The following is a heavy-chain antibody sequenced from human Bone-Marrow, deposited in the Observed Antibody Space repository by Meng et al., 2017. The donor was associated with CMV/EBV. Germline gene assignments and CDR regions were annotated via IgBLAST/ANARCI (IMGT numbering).Heavy chain of an antibody. J-gene: IGHJ6*02. D-gene: IGHD3-3*01. V-gene: IGHV1-2*02. Sequence: ASVKVSCKASGYTFTEFYIHWVRQAPGQGLEWMGCINPHNGVTNYTHNFKGRFTLTRDTSINTAYMELSRLRSDDAAVYYCARRDDPWGGYPHYYGMYVWGQGTTVTVSS. CDR1: GYTFTEFY. CDR3: ARRDDPWGGYPHYYGMYV. CDR2: INPHNGVT.